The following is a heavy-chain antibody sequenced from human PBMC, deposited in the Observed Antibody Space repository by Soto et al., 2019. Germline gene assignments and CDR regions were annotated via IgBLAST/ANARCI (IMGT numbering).Heavy chain of an antibody. CDR2: INHSGST. CDR1: GGSFSGYY. Sequence: SETLSLTCAVYGGSFSGYYWSRIRQPPGKGLEWIGEINHSGSTNYNPSLKSRVTISVDTSKNQFSLKLSSVTAADTAVYYCARRRPLRGYSSSWYGAFDIWSQGTMVTVSS. CDR3: ARRRPLRGYSSSWYGAFDI. D-gene: IGHD6-13*01. V-gene: IGHV4-34*01. J-gene: IGHJ3*02.